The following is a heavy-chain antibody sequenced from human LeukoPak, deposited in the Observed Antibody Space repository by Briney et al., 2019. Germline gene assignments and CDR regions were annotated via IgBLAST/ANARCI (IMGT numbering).Heavy chain of an antibody. V-gene: IGHV3-53*01. CDR1: GFTVSTNY. Sequence: GGSLGLSCAASGFTVSTNYMSWVRRAPGKGLEWVSVINSGGSTYYADSVKGRFTISRDNSKNTLSLQMNSLRAEDTAVYYCARDRPFDYWGQGTLVTVSS. J-gene: IGHJ4*02. CDR2: INSGGST. CDR3: ARDRPFDY.